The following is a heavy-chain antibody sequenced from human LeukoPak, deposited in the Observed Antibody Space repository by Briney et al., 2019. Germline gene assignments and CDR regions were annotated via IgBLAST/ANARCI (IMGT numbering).Heavy chain of an antibody. CDR3: ATSTAAAGTD. CDR2: IKQDGSEK. D-gene: IGHD6-13*01. Sequence: PGGSLRLSCAASGFTFSNLWMSWVRQAPGKVLKWVANIKQDGSEKYYVDSVKGRFTISRDNAQNSLYLQMNSLRAEDTAIYYCATSTAAAGTDWGQGTLVTVSS. V-gene: IGHV3-7*03. J-gene: IGHJ4*02. CDR1: GFTFSNLW.